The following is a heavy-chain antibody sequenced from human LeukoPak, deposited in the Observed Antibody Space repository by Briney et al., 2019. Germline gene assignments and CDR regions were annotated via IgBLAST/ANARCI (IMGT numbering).Heavy chain of an antibody. Sequence: ASVKVSCKASGYTFTGYYMHWVRQAPGQGLEWMGWISAYNGNTNYAQKLQGRVTMTTDTSTSTAYMELRSLRSDDTAVYYCARVVEGGWYSGSYPYYYYYMDVWGKGTTVTISS. D-gene: IGHD1-26*01. J-gene: IGHJ6*03. V-gene: IGHV1-18*04. CDR3: ARVVEGGWYSGSYPYYYYYMDV. CDR1: GYTFTGYY. CDR2: ISAYNGNT.